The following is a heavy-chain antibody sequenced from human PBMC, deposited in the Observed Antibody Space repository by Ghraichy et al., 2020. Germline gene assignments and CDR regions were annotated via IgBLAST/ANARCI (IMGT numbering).Heavy chain of an antibody. CDR1: GFTFSNAW. CDR3: TTTRACSGGSCYLYYYYGMDV. D-gene: IGHD2-15*01. J-gene: IGHJ6*02. V-gene: IGHV3-15*01. Sequence: GGSLRLSCAASGFTFSNAWMSWVSQAPGKGLEWVGRIKSKTDGGTTDYAAPVKGRFTISRDDSKNTLYLQMNSLKTEDTAVYYCTTTRACSGGSCYLYYYYGMDVLGQGTTVTVSS. CDR2: IKSKTDGGTT.